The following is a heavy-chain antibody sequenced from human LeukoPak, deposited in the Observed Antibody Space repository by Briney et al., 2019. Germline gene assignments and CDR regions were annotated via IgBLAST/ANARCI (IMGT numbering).Heavy chain of an antibody. CDR3: ARDQTQLGPTTVDY. Sequence: PGGSLRLSCLASGFSFSSSWMHWVRQTPGKELLWLSRISSDGTDIKYADSVQGRFIISRDNAKNTLYLQMNNLRVEDTAVYYCARDQTQLGPTTVDYWGQGTLVTVSS. J-gene: IGHJ4*02. CDR2: ISSDGTDI. D-gene: IGHD2-2*01. CDR1: GFSFSSSW. V-gene: IGHV3-74*01.